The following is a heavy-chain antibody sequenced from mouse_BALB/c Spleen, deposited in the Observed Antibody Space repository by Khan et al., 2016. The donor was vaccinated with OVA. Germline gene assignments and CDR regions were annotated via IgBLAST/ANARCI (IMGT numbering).Heavy chain of an antibody. Sequence: QVQLQQSGAELVRPGTSVKVSCKASGYAFNNYMIEWVKQRPGQGLEWIGVISPGSGDTKYNEKIKGKATLTADKSSNTAYMQLSSLTSDDSAVYFCARGGYGSLAYWGQGTLVTVSA. CDR2: ISPGSGDT. D-gene: IGHD1-1*02. J-gene: IGHJ3*01. CDR1: GYAFNNYM. V-gene: IGHV1-54*01. CDR3: ARGGYGSLAY.